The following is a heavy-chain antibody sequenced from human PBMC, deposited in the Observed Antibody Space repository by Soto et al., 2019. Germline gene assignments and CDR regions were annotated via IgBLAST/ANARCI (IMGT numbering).Heavy chain of an antibody. Sequence: GESLKISCKGSGDTFTSHWIAWVRQMPGKGLELMGLVYPADSDTRYSPSFEGQVTISVDKSISTAYLQWSSLRASDTAMYYCVRPQAKELGTIRGAFDIWGQGTKVTVSS. CDR1: GDTFTSHW. D-gene: IGHD3-10*01. J-gene: IGHJ3*02. V-gene: IGHV5-51*01. CDR2: VYPADSDT. CDR3: VRPQAKELGTIRGAFDI.